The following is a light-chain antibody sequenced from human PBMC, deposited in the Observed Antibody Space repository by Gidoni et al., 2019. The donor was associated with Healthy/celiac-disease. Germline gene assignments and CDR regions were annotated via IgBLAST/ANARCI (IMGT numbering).Light chain of an antibody. CDR2: QDN. J-gene: IGLJ2*01. CDR3: QAWDSSVV. CDR1: KLGDKY. Sequence: SYELTQPPSVSVSPGQTASIPCSGEKLGDKYACWSQQKPGQSPVLVIYQDNKRPSGIPERFSGSNSGNTATLTISGTQAMDEADYYCQAWDSSVVFGGGTKLTVL. V-gene: IGLV3-1*01.